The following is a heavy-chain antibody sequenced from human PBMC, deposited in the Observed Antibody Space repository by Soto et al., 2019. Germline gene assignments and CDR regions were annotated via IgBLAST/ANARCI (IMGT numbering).Heavy chain of an antibody. J-gene: IGHJ5*02. Sequence: SGPTLVNPTQTLTLTCTFSGFSLSTSGLGVGWIRQPPGNSLECLALIYWDDDKRYSPSLKSRLTITKDTSKNQVVLTMTNMDPVDKATYSCAYHRRNYYDGSGYYLNNWFDPWGQGPLVNVS. CDR2: IYWDDDK. D-gene: IGHD3-22*01. CDR1: GFSLSTSGLG. V-gene: IGHV2-5*02. CDR3: AYHRRNYYDGSGYYLNNWFDP.